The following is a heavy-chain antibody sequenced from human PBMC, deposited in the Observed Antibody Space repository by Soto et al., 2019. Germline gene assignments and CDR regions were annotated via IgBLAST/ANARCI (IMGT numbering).Heavy chain of an antibody. D-gene: IGHD1-26*01. CDR3: AREQGYGYYRVADY. V-gene: IGHV3-30*03. CDR1: GFTLSGHG. CDR2: ITYDGPEI. Sequence: QVQLVESGGGVVQPGRSLRLSCVASGFTLSGHGMHWVRQAPGKGLEWVAVITYDGPEIHYSDSVKGRFTISRDTSKNMVYLQMNSLKTEDTAMYYCAREQGYGYYRVADYWGQGTLVTVSS. J-gene: IGHJ4*02.